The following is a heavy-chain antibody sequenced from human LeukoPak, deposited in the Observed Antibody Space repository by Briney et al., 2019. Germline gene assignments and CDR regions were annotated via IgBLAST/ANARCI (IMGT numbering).Heavy chain of an antibody. D-gene: IGHD2-8*01. V-gene: IGHV1-2*02. J-gene: IGHJ4*02. CDR2: XXXXXGXT. Sequence: ASVKVSCKASGYTFTGYHIHWVXXXXGQXXXXXXXXXXXXGXTXXAQKFQGRXXXXXXTSXSTTYMELSRLRSDDTAFYYCATVGEYCTNGVCGVHYFDYWGQGTLVTVSS. CDR3: ATVGEYCTNGVCGVHYFDY. CDR1: GYTFTGYH.